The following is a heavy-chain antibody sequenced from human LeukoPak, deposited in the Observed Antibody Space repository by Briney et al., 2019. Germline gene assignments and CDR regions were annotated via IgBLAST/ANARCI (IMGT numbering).Heavy chain of an antibody. Sequence: ASVKVSCKASGYTFTGYYMHWVRQAPGQGLECMGWINPNSGGTNYAQKFQGRVTMTRDTSISTAYMELSRLRSDDTAVYYCARDLFSYGPLGYWGQGTLVTVSS. CDR3: ARDLFSYGPLGY. CDR2: INPNSGGT. D-gene: IGHD5-18*01. CDR1: GYTFTGYY. J-gene: IGHJ4*02. V-gene: IGHV1-2*02.